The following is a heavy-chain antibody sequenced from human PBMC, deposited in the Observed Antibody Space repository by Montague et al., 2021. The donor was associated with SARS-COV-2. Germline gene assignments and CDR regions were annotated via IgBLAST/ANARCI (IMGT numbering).Heavy chain of an antibody. CDR1: GGSISNYS. Sequence: SETLSLTCSVSGGSISNYSWSWIRQSPGKGLEWIGYIYYSGSTNYNPSLTSRVTVSVDTSKNQFTLKLTSVTAADTAVYYCARHLRVTTVTWDMYHYAMDVWGQGTTVTVSS. CDR2: IYYSGST. D-gene: IGHD4-11*01. V-gene: IGHV4-59*08. CDR3: ARHLRVTTVTWDMYHYAMDV. J-gene: IGHJ6*02.